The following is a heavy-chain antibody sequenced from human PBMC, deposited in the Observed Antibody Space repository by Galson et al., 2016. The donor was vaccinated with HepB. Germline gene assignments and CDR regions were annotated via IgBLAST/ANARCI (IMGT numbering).Heavy chain of an antibody. CDR3: ARDRKYSGYDGADYYYYGMDV. D-gene: IGHD5-12*01. CDR1: GGSISSGGYY. J-gene: IGHJ6*02. Sequence: TLSLTCTVSGGSISSGGYYWSWIRQHPGKGLEWIGYIYYSGSTYYNPSLKSRVTISVDTSKNQFSLKLSSVTAADTAVYYCARDRKYSGYDGADYYYYGMDVWGQGTTATVSS. V-gene: IGHV4-31*03. CDR2: IYYSGST.